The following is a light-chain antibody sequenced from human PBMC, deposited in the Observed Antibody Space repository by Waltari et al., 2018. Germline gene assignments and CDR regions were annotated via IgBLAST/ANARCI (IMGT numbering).Light chain of an antibody. CDR1: QSLVHSDGNTH. V-gene: IGKV2-30*02. CDR2: TVA. J-gene: IGKJ2*01. CDR3: LQGTHWPYT. Sequence: VVISQPPLPPAVPLGQPPSLSCKSRQSLVHSDGNTHLNWFQQRPGRSPRRLFYTVASRESGVPDRFSGSGSGTDFTLKISRVEAEDVCVYYCLQGTHWPYTFGQGTRLDIK.